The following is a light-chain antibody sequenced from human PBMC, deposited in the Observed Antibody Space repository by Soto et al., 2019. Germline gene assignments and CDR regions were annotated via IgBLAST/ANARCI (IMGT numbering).Light chain of an antibody. V-gene: IGKV3-20*01. CDR2: GAS. Sequence: EIVLTQSPGSLSLSPGERATLSCRASQSVSSTFFAWYQQRPGQAPQLLMYGASSRATGIPERFSGSGSGTDFTLTISRLEPEDFSVYYCQQFDSSVTFGQGTKVEIK. CDR3: QQFDSSVT. J-gene: IGKJ1*01. CDR1: QSVSSTF.